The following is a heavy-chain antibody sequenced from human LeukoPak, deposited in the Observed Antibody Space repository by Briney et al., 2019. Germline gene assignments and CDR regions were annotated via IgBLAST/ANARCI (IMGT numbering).Heavy chain of an antibody. CDR2: FDPADGET. Sequence: ASVKVSCKVSGYTLTELSMYWVRQAPGKGLEWMGGFDPADGETIYAQKFQGRVTMTEDTSTDTAYMELSSLRSEDTAVYYCATDLGVVITTTIIVIHSGAFDIWGQGTIVTVSS. J-gene: IGHJ3*02. CDR3: ATDLGVVITTTIIVIHSGAFDI. CDR1: GYTLTELS. D-gene: IGHD3-22*01. V-gene: IGHV1-24*01.